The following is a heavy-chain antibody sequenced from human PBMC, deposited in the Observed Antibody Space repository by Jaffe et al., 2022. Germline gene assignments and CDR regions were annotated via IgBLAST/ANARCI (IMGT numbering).Heavy chain of an antibody. J-gene: IGHJ3*02. Sequence: QVQLQESGPGLVKPSQTLSLTCTVSGGSISSGSYYWSWIRQPAGKGLEWIGRIYTSGSTNYNPSLKSRVTISVDTSKNQFSLKLSSVTAADTAVYYCARVDILTGPFAFDIWGQGTMVTVSS. D-gene: IGHD3-9*01. CDR3: ARVDILTGPFAFDI. CDR2: IYTSGST. CDR1: GGSISSGSYY. V-gene: IGHV4-61*02.